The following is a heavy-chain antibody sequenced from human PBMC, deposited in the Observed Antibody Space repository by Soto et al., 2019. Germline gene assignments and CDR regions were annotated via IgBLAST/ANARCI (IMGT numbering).Heavy chain of an antibody. Sequence: AXLKVSCKASCYIISSHGIIWVLQAPGRGLEWMAWISAYNGDRNYAETLQGRVTVTTDTSTNTAYMELRSLRSDDTAVYYCAREAFDADYIDFWGQGTLVTVSS. J-gene: IGHJ4*02. CDR3: AREAFDADYIDF. CDR2: ISAYNGDR. CDR1: CYIISSHG. V-gene: IGHV1-18*01. D-gene: IGHD3-10*01.